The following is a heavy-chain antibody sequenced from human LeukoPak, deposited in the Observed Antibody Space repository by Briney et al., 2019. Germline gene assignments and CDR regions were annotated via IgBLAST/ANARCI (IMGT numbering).Heavy chain of an antibody. CDR3: ASDSSSWGTFDY. CDR2: IYHSGST. D-gene: IGHD6-6*01. V-gene: IGHV4-30-2*01. J-gene: IGHJ4*02. Sequence: SETLSLTCTVSGGSISSGGYYWSWIRQPPGTGLEWIGYIYHSGSTYYNPSLKSRVTISVDRSKNQFSRKLSSVTAADTAVYYCASDSSSWGTFDYWGQGTLITVSS. CDR1: GGSISSGGYY.